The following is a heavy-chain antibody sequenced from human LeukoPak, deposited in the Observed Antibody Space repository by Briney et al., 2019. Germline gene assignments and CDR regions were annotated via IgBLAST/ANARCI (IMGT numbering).Heavy chain of an antibody. V-gene: IGHV2-70*13. D-gene: IGHD4-17*01. Sequence: ESGPTLVNPTQTLTLTCTFSGFSLSTSGMCVSWIRQPPGKTLEWLALIRWDDNKYYSTSLKTRLTISKDTSKNQVVLTMNNMGPVDTATYYCARMMYGDFVDYFDYWGQGTLVTVSS. CDR2: IRWDDNK. J-gene: IGHJ4*02. CDR1: GFSLSTSGMC. CDR3: ARMMYGDFVDYFDY.